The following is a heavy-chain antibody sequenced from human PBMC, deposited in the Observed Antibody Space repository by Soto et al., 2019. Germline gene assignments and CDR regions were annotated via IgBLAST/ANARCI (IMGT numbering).Heavy chain of an antibody. J-gene: IGHJ5*02. CDR1: GGSISGYY. CDR2: IYYSGST. V-gene: IGHV4-59*01. CDR3: ARVVAAAGTEYWFDP. Sequence: SETLSLTCTVSGGSISGYYWSWIRQPPGKGLEWIGYIYYSGSTNYNPSLKSRVTISVDTSKNQFSLKLSSVTAADTAVYYCARVVAAAGTEYWFDPWGQGTLVTVSS. D-gene: IGHD6-13*01.